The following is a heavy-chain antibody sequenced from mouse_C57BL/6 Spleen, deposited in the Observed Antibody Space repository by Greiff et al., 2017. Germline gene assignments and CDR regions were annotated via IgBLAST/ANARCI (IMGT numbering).Heavy chain of an antibody. V-gene: IGHV1-54*01. J-gene: IGHJ2*01. CDR2: IYPGSGGT. CDR1: GYAFTNYL. Sequence: QVQLQQSGAELVRPGTSVKVSCKASGYAFTNYLIEWVKQRPGQGLEWIGVIYPGSGGTNYNEKFKGKATLTADKSSSTAYMQLSSLTSEDSAVYFCARSEGNYLDYWGQGTTLTVSS. CDR3: ARSEGNYLDY.